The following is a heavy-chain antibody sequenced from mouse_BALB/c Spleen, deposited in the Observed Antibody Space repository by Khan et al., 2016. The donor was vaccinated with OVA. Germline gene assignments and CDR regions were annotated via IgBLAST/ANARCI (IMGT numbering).Heavy chain of an antibody. D-gene: IGHD2-14*01. J-gene: IGHJ3*01. V-gene: IGHV1-4*01. CDR3: VRDGAYHRNDGWFAY. CDR2: INPSNGYT. CDR1: GYTFTSYT. Sequence: QIQLVQSGAELARPGASVKMSCKASGYTFTSYTIHWIKLRPGQGLEWIGFINPSNGYTNYNQKFKDQATLTADKSSTTVYMQLSSLTSDDSAVYNCVRDGAYHRNDGWFAYWGQGTLVTVSA.